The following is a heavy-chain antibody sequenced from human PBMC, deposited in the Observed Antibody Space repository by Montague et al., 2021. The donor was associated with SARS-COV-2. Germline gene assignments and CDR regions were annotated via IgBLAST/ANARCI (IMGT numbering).Heavy chain of an antibody. Sequence: KPTQTLTLTCTFSGFSLSTPNVGVAWIRQPPGKALEWLAVIYSNGDKRYSPSLQRRLTITKDTSRNQVVVSLTNVDPLDTATYYCAHLIRYYDIFTGIPFDDWGQGTQVTVSS. D-gene: IGHD3-9*01. CDR2: IYSNGDK. V-gene: IGHV2-5*01. CDR1: GFSLSTPNVG. J-gene: IGHJ4*02. CDR3: AHLIRYYDIFTGIPFDD.